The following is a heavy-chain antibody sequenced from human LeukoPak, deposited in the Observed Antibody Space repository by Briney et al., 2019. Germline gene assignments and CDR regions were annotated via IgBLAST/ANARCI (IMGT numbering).Heavy chain of an antibody. J-gene: IGHJ2*01. CDR1: GYTFTSYY. CDR3: ARDRGSKRVAYCGGDCYIGYFDL. Sequence: ASVTVSCKASGYTFTSYYMHWVRQAPGQGLEWMGIINPSGGSTSYAQKFQGGVTMTRDTSTSNVYMELSSLRSEDTAVYYCARDRGSKRVAYCGGDCYIGYFDLWGRGTLVTVSS. V-gene: IGHV1-46*01. CDR2: INPSGGST. D-gene: IGHD2-21*02.